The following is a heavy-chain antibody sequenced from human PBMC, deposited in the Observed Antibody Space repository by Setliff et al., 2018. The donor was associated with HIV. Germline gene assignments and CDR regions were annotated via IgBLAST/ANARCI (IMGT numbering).Heavy chain of an antibody. Sequence: SETLSLTCAVSGGSMKISDYYWAWIRQPPGKGLEWIGSVYYGGDTYYNPSLKRRVTISVDTSNNQFSLNVTSVTAADTVVYYCARQNRGCSSTSCLNYYMDVWGKGTTVTVS. CDR2: VYYGGDT. V-gene: IGHV4-39*01. CDR1: GGSMKISDYY. D-gene: IGHD2-2*01. J-gene: IGHJ6*03. CDR3: ARQNRGCSSTSCLNYYMDV.